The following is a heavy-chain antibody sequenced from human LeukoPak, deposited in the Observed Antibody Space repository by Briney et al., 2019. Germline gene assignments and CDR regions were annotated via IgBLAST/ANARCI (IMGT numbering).Heavy chain of an antibody. D-gene: IGHD2-21*01. CDR3: ARGGRFGEYFDF. V-gene: IGHV4-34*01. Sequence: SETLSLTCTVSGGSISSYYWSWIRQSPEKGLQWIGELNDSGRPKYNPSLRNRVTMSQDTSENQFSLILNSLTAADTAVYFCARGGRFGEYFDFWGQGTLVAVSS. CDR2: LNDSGRP. CDR1: GGSISSYY. J-gene: IGHJ4*02.